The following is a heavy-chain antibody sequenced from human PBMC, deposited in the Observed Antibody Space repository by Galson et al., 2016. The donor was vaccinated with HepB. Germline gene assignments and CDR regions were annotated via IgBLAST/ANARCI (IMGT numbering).Heavy chain of an antibody. J-gene: IGHJ4*02. CDR3: ARGRDSAFDY. CDR1: GDSVAADMVA. V-gene: IGHV6-1*01. Sequence: CAIAGDSVAADMVAWNWSRQSPSSGLEWLGRTYYRSSWFSDYAASVQGRITINPATSNNHFTLELNSVTADDTAIYFCARGRDSAFDYWGQGILVTVSS. D-gene: IGHD3/OR15-3a*01. CDR2: TYYRSSWFS.